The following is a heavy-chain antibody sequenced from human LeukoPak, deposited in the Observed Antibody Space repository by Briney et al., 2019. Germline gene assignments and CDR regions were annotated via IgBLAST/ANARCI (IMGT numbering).Heavy chain of an antibody. CDR1: GYGFTSYW. D-gene: IGHD2-2*02. J-gene: IGHJ6*02. CDR2: IDPSDSYT. Sequence: GESLKISCKGSGYGFTSYWISWVRQMPGKGLERMGRIDPSDSYTNYSPSFQGHVTISADKSISTAYLQWSSLKASDTAMYYCATDFYCSSTSCYTCYYYGMDVWGQGTTVTVSS. CDR3: ATDFYCSSTSCYTCYYYGMDV. V-gene: IGHV5-10-1*01.